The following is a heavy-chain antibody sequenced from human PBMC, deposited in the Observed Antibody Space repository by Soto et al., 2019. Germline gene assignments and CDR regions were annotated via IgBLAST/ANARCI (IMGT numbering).Heavy chain of an antibody. Sequence: QITLKESGPTLVKPTQTLTLTCTFSGFSLSTSGVGVGWIRQPPGKALEWLALIYWNDDKRYSPSLKSRLTITKDTSKNQVVLTMTNMDPVDTATYYCAHRGYSYGWGTFDYWSQGALVTVSS. V-gene: IGHV2-5*01. D-gene: IGHD5-18*01. CDR3: AHRGYSYGWGTFDY. J-gene: IGHJ4*02. CDR2: IYWNDDK. CDR1: GFSLSTSGVG.